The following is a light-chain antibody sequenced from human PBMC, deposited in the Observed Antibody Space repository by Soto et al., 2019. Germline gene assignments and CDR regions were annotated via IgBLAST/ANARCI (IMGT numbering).Light chain of an antibody. V-gene: IGKV1-9*01. Sequence: DIQMTQSPSSLSASVGDRVTITCRASQDIAIYLAWYQQKPGKAPKLLIYAASSLQSGVPSRFSGSGSGTDFTLTISRLEPEDFAVYYCQQYGSSPGTVGHGTKVDIK. J-gene: IGKJ1*01. CDR3: QQYGSSPGT. CDR2: AAS. CDR1: QDIAIY.